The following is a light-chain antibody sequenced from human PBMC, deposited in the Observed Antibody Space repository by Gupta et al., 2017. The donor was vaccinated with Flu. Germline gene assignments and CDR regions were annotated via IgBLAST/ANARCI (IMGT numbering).Light chain of an antibody. CDR1: SSDVGGSNY. Sequence: QSALTQPAPESGSTGQSITISCTGTSSDVGGSNYVSWYQQHPGKAPKLLIYDVSNRPSGVSSRFSGSKSGNTASLTISGLQAEDETDYYCSSYTSISTFYVFGTGTKVTVL. CDR2: DVS. CDR3: SSYTSISTFYV. V-gene: IGLV2-14*01. J-gene: IGLJ1*01.